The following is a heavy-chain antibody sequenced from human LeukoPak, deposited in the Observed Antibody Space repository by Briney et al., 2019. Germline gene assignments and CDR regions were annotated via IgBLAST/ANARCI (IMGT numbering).Heavy chain of an antibody. CDR2: IYYSGSA. CDR1: GGSISSYQ. D-gene: IGHD4-23*01. V-gene: IGHV4-59*01. J-gene: IGHJ4*02. Sequence: AETLSLTCTVSGGSISSYQWSWIRQPPGKELEWIGHIYYSGSANYNPSLKSRVIISVDTSTNQFSLKLSPVTAADTAVYYCARVGVDYSGNIIKYFFDYWGQGTLVTVSS. CDR3: ARVGVDYSGNIIKYFFDY.